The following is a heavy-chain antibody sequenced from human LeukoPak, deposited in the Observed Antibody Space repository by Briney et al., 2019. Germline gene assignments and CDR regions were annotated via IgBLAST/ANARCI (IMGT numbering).Heavy chain of an antibody. CDR3: ARICSSTSCPYNWFDP. Sequence: ASVKVSCKASGYTFTNYVINWVRLAPGHGLEWMGWISANDGNTNYAQKLQGRVTMTTDTSASTAYMELRSLRSDDTAVYYCARICSSTSCPYNWFDPWGQGTLVTVSS. CDR2: ISANDGNT. D-gene: IGHD2-2*01. V-gene: IGHV1-18*01. CDR1: GYTFTNYV. J-gene: IGHJ5*02.